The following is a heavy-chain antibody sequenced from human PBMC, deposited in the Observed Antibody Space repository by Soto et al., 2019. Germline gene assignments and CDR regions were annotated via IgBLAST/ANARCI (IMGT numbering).Heavy chain of an antibody. CDR2: IKTDGSII. Sequence: DVQLVESGGGLVQPGGSLTLSCEASGFSFSSYWMHWVRQAPGKGLVWVSRIKTDGSIINYADFVEGRFTISRDNAKNTLFLQMNSLRVEDTAVYYCARVKQGACYFDLWGLCTLVTVSS. V-gene: IGHV3-74*01. D-gene: IGHD3-16*01. CDR1: GFSFSSYW. J-gene: IGHJ2*01. CDR3: ARVKQGACYFDL.